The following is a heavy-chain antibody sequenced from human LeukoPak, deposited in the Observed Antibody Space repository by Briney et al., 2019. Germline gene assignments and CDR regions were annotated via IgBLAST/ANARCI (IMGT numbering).Heavy chain of an antibody. CDR1: GFTFSRDE. CDR3: ARETTVTKIDY. V-gene: IGHV3-48*03. Sequence: PGGSLRLSCAASGFTFSRDEMNWVRQAPGKGLEWVSYITSSGSGVLYADSVKGRFTISRDTTKNSLFLQMNSLRAEDTAVYYSARETTVTKIDYWGQGTLVTVSS. CDR2: ITSSGSGV. D-gene: IGHD4-17*01. J-gene: IGHJ4*02.